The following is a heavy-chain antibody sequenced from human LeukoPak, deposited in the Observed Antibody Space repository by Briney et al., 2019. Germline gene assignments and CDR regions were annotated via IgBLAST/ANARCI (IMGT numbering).Heavy chain of an antibody. D-gene: IGHD1-26*01. CDR3: AREGKVGTTNPWFDS. CDR2: ISAYNGNT. Sequence: ASVTVSFTSSVYTFTTYGISWVRQAPGQGLEWMGWISAYNGNTNYAQNFQGRLTMTTDTSTSTAYMELRSLRSDDTAVYYCAREGKVGTTNPWFDSWGQGTLVTVSS. J-gene: IGHJ5*01. V-gene: IGHV1-18*01. CDR1: VYTFTTYG.